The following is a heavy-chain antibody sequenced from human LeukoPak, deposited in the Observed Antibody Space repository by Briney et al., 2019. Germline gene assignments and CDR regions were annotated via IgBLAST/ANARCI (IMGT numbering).Heavy chain of an antibody. J-gene: IGHJ4*02. CDR3: ARTKVTTGYIDY. Sequence: GSLRLSCAASGFTFSSYSMNWIRQPPGKGLEWIGSIYYTGSTYYNPSLKSRVTISVDTSRNQFSLKLSSVTAADTAVYYCARTKVTTGYIDYWGQGTLVTVSS. D-gene: IGHD4-17*01. V-gene: IGHV4-39*01. CDR2: IYYTGST. CDR1: GFTFSSYS.